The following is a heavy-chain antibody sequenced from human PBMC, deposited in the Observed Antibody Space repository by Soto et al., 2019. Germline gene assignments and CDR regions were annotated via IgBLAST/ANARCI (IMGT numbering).Heavy chain of an antibody. CDR1: GFTFDTYV. J-gene: IGHJ4*02. Sequence: PGGSLRLSCAASGFTFDTYVMHCVRQAPGRGLEWVALIRYDGGNKYYADSVKGRFTISRDNSKNTLYLQMNSLRAEDTAVYYCARGARDFDYWGQGTLVTVSS. D-gene: IGHD3-16*01. CDR2: IRYDGGNK. CDR3: ARGARDFDY. V-gene: IGHV3-33*01.